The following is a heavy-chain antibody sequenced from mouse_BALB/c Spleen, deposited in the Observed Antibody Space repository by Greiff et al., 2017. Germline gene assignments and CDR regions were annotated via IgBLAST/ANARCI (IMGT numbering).Heavy chain of an antibody. V-gene: IGHV14-3*02. D-gene: IGHD2-3*01. CDR1: GFNIKDTY. CDR2: IDPANGNT. CDR3: ARDDGYPYAMDY. J-gene: IGHJ4*01. Sequence: VQLQQSGAELVKPGASVKLSCTASGFNIKDTYMHWVKQRPEQGLEWIGRIDPANGNTKYDPKFQGKATITADTSSNTAYLQLSSLTSEDTAVYYCARDDGYPYAMDYWGQGTSVTVSS.